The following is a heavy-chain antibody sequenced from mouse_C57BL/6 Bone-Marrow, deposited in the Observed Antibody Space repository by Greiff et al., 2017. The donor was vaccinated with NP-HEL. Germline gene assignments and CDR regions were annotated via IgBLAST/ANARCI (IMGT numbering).Heavy chain of an antibody. V-gene: IGHV5-9-1*02. J-gene: IGHJ4*01. CDR3: TRETEPNYYAMDY. CDR2: ISSGGDYT. Sequence: EVMLVESGEGLVKPGGSLKLSCAASGFTFSSYAMSWVRQTPEKRLEWVAYISSGGDYTYYPDTVKGRFTISRDNARNTLYLQISHLKSEDATMYYCTRETEPNYYAMDYWGQGTSVTVSS. CDR1: GFTFSSYA. D-gene: IGHD5-1*01.